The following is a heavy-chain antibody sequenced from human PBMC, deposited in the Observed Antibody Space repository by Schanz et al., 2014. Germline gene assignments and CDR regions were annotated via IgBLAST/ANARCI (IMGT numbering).Heavy chain of an antibody. CDR3: ATMWGYCTATACQILEVLDV. V-gene: IGHV1-46*01. Sequence: QVQLLQSGAEVKKPGASMKVSCKASGYTFTTYYMLWVRQAPGQGLEWMGIINPSGGSTRYGQKFQGRITVTTDTSTSTAYMELSSLTSEDTAVHYCATMWGYCTATACQILEVLDVWGQGTMVTVSS. D-gene: IGHD2-8*02. J-gene: IGHJ3*01. CDR2: INPSGGST. CDR1: GYTFTTYY.